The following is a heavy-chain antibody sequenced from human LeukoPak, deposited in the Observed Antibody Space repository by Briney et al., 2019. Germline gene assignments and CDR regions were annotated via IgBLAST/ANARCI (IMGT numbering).Heavy chain of an antibody. V-gene: IGHV1-69*10. Sequence: ASAKLSCKASGGTFISYAISWVRQAPGQGLEWLGRIIPIFGIANYAQKFQGRVTITADKSTSTAYMELSSLRSEDTAVYYCALSPVVKDGYYGMDVWGQGTTVTVSS. CDR3: ALSPVVKDGYYGMDV. CDR2: IIPIFGIA. D-gene: IGHD4-23*01. CDR1: GGTFISYA. J-gene: IGHJ6*02.